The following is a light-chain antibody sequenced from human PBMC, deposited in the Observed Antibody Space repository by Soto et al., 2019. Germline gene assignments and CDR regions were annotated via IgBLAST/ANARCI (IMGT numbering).Light chain of an antibody. Sequence: NFMLTQPHSVSESPGKTVTISCTHSSGSIASNYVQWYQQRPGSVPTTVIYEGNQRPSGVPDRFSGSTDGSSNSASLTISGLQTEDEADYYCQSYDSSTVVFGGGTQLTVL. CDR1: SGSIASNY. J-gene: IGLJ2*01. V-gene: IGLV6-57*04. CDR2: EGN. CDR3: QSYDSSTVV.